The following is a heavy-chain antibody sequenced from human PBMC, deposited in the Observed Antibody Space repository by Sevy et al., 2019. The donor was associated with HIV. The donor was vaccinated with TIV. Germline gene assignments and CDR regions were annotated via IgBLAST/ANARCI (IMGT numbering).Heavy chain of an antibody. J-gene: IGHJ4*02. Sequence: GGSLRLSCAASGFSFSTYTMNWVRQAPGKGLQWISSISSSSNTMHYADAVKGRFTISRANAKNSRYLEMNSLRAEDTAVYYCARAVWGTYVYDDYWGQGTRVTVSS. V-gene: IGHV3-48*01. CDR1: GFSFSTYT. CDR3: ARAVWGTYVYDDY. D-gene: IGHD3-16*01. CDR2: ISSSSNTM.